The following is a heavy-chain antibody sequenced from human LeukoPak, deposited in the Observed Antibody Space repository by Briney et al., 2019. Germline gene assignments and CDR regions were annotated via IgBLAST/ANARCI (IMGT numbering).Heavy chain of an antibody. Sequence: GGSLRLSCAASGFPFSTYSMNWVRQAPGKGLEWVSYISSSSTFIYYAESVKGRFTISRDNAKNSLYLQMNSLSDEDTAVYYCAKDHSIVGADYWGQRTLVTVSS. D-gene: IGHD1-26*01. CDR2: ISSSSTFI. CDR1: GFPFSTYS. V-gene: IGHV3-48*02. CDR3: AKDHSIVGADY. J-gene: IGHJ4*02.